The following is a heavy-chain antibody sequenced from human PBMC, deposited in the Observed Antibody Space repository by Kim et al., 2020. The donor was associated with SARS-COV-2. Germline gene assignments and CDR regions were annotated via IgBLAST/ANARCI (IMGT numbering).Heavy chain of an antibody. J-gene: IGHJ4*02. CDR2: INAGTGNT. CDR3: ARGRGIYGSDSIYYFDY. D-gene: IGHD3-10*01. Sequence: ASVKVSCKASGYTFTNYAMHWVRQAPGQRLEWMGWINAGTGNTIYSQNFQGRVTITRDTSASTAYMELSSLRSEDTAVYYCARGRGIYGSDSIYYFDYWGQGTLVTVSS. V-gene: IGHV1-3*01. CDR1: GYTFTNYA.